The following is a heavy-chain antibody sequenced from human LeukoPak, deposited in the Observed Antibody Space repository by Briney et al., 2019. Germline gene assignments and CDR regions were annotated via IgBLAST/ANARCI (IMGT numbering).Heavy chain of an antibody. Sequence: GASVKVSCKASGGTFSSYAISWVQQAPGQGLEWMGRIIPIFGTANYAQKFQGRVTITTNESTSTAYMELSSLRSEDTAVYYCARGYYYDSSGYPYWGQGTLVTVSS. J-gene: IGHJ4*02. CDR3: ARGYYYDSSGYPY. V-gene: IGHV1-69*05. CDR1: GGTFSSYA. CDR2: IIPIFGTA. D-gene: IGHD3-22*01.